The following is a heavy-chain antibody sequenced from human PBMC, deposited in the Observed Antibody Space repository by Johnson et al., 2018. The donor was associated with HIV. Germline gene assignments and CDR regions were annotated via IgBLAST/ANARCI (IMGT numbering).Heavy chain of an antibody. J-gene: IGHJ3*02. CDR2: IYSGGST. V-gene: IGHV3-53*01. Sequence: EVQLVESGGRLIQPGGSLRLSCTASDFTVSSNYMSWVRQAPGKGLEWVSVIYSGGSTYYADSVKGRFTISRDNSKNTLYLQMNSLRAEDTAVYYCAKDPIVLVVYAISAFDIWGQGTMVTVSS. CDR3: AKDPIVLVVYAISAFDI. D-gene: IGHD2-8*02. CDR1: DFTVSSNY.